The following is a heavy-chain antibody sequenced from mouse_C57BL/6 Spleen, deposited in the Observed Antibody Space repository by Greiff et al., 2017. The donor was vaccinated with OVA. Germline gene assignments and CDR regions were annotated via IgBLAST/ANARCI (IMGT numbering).Heavy chain of an antibody. CDR3: ARNDGGGYYAMDY. V-gene: IGHV1-9*01. CDR1: GYTFTGYW. J-gene: IGHJ4*01. D-gene: IGHD2-12*01. Sequence: QVQLKESGAELMKPGASVKLSCKATGYTFTGYWIEWVKQRPGHGLEWIGEILPGSGSTNYNEKFKGKATLTADTSSNTAYMQLSSLTTEDSAIYYCARNDGGGYYAMDYWGQGTSVTVSS. CDR2: ILPGSGST.